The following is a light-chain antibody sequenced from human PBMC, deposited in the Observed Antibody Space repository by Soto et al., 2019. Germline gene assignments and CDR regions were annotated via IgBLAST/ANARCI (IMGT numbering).Light chain of an antibody. CDR1: QSVRTS. CDR2: DAS. CDR3: QQRSDWPVT. J-gene: IGKJ3*01. V-gene: IGKV3-11*01. Sequence: EIVLTQSPATLSLSPGERATLSCRASQSVRTSLAWYQQNPDQAPRLLIYDASNRATGIPVRFSGSGSGTDFTLTISRLEPEDFAVYYCQQRSDWPVTFGPGTKVDNK.